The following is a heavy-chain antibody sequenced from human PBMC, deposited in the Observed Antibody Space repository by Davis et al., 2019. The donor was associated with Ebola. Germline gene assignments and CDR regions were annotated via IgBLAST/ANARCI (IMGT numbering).Heavy chain of an antibody. D-gene: IGHD3-3*01. CDR1: GYTFTSYG. Sequence: ASVKVSCKSSGYTFTSYGITWVRQAPGQGLEWLGWINNYNGATDYVQSLQDRLSMTTDTSTNTAYLELRSLKSDDTAVYYCVRNYRSNFYDQLDYWGQGSLVTVSS. J-gene: IGHJ4*02. CDR3: VRNYRSNFYDQLDY. CDR2: INNYNGAT. V-gene: IGHV1-18*01.